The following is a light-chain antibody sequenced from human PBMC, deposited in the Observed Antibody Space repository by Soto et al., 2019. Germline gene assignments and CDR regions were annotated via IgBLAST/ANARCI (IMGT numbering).Light chain of an antibody. CDR3: SSYSSSDTVV. J-gene: IGLJ2*01. CDR1: SSDVGGYNS. V-gene: IGLV2-14*01. CDR2: EVS. Sequence: QSALTQPASVSGSPGQSITISCTGTSSDVGGYNSVSWYQHHPGKAPKLMIYEVSSRPSGVSNRFSASKSGNTASLTISGLQAEDEADYYCSSYSSSDTVVFGGGTK.